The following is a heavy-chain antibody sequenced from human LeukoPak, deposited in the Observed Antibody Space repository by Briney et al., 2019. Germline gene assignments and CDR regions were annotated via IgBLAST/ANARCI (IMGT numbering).Heavy chain of an antibody. CDR3: ARQIGYCSGGSCYFDN. V-gene: IGHV3-23*01. CDR2: ISGSGGDT. Sequence: GGSLRLSCTASGFTFSNYAMSWVRQAPGTGLQWVSAISGSGGDTYHADSVKGRFTISRDKSKNTVVLQMNSLRVDDMGVYYCARQIGYCSGGSCYFDNWGQGTLVTVS. J-gene: IGHJ4*02. D-gene: IGHD2-15*01. CDR1: GFTFSNYA.